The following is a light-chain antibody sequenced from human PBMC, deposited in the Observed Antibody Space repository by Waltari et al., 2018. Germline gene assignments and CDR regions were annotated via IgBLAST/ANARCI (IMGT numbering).Light chain of an antibody. Sequence: DIVMTQSPDSLAVSLGERATHNCKSSQTVLHSSDTKNYVAWYQQKPGQPPKLLIYWSSTRESGVPDRFSGSGSGTDFTLTISSLQAEDVAVYYCHQYSSTPWTFGQGTKVEVK. V-gene: IGKV4-1*01. CDR1: QTVLHSSDTKNY. J-gene: IGKJ1*01. CDR3: HQYSSTPWT. CDR2: WSS.